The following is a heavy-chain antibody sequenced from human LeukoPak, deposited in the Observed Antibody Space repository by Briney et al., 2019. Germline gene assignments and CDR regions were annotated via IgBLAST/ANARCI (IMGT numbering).Heavy chain of an antibody. J-gene: IGHJ3*02. Sequence: GGSLRLSCAASGFTFSSYSMNWVRQAPGKGLEWVSPISSSSSYIYYADSVKGRFTISRDNAKNSLYLQMNSLRAEDTAVYYCARDDYVWGSYRTPGAFDIWGQGTMVTVSS. V-gene: IGHV3-21*01. D-gene: IGHD3-16*02. CDR2: ISSSSSYI. CDR1: GFTFSSYS. CDR3: ARDDYVWGSYRTPGAFDI.